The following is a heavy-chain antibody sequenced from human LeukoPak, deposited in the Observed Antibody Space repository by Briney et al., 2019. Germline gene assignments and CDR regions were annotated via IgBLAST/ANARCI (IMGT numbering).Heavy chain of an antibody. V-gene: IGHV4-38-2*02. CDR3: ARHKYSSGWPPEGAFDI. CDR2: IYHSGSA. CDR1: RYSISSGYY. Sequence: SETLSLTCSVSRYSISSGYYWAWIRQPPGKGLEWIGSIYHSGSAYYNASLKSRVTISVDTSKNQFSLKLSSVTAADTAVYYCARHKYSSGWPPEGAFDIWGQGAMVTVSS. J-gene: IGHJ3*02. D-gene: IGHD6-19*01.